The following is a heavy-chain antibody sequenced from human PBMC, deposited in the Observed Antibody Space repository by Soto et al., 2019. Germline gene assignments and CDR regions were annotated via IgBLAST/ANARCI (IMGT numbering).Heavy chain of an antibody. Sequence: SETLSLTCTVSGGSISSGDYYWSWIRQPPGKGLEWIGYIYYSGSTNYNPSLKSRVTISVDTSKNQFSLKLSSVTAADTAVYYCARSLTIFGVDPLYYYGMDVWGQGTTVTV. J-gene: IGHJ6*02. CDR2: IYYSGST. CDR3: ARSLTIFGVDPLYYYGMDV. D-gene: IGHD3-3*01. V-gene: IGHV4-61*08. CDR1: GGSISSGDYY.